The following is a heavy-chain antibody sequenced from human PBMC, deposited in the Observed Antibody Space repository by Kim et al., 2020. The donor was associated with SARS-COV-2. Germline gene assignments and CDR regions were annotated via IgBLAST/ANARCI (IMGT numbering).Heavy chain of an antibody. D-gene: IGHD3-9*01. Sequence: GGSLRLSCAASGFTFDDYAMHWVRQAPGKGLEWVSGISWNSGTIGYADSVKGRFTISRDNPKSSLYLQMNSLLAEDTALYYCAKDIAYDITGGYNWFDPWGQGTLVSVSS. J-gene: IGHJ5*02. CDR1: GFTFDDYA. V-gene: IGHV3-9*01. CDR2: ISWNSGTI. CDR3: AKDIAYDITGGYNWFDP.